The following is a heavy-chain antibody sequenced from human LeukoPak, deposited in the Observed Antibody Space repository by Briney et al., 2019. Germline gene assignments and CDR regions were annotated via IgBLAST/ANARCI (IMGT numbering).Heavy chain of an antibody. D-gene: IGHD6-19*01. J-gene: IGHJ4*02. CDR3: AREVPSSGWLDY. V-gene: IGHV1-69*13. Sequence: ASVKVSCKASGGTFSSYAISWVRQAPGQGLEWMGGIIPIFGTANYAQKFQGRVTITADESTSTAYMELSSLRSEDTAVYYCAREVPSSGWLDYWGQGTLVTVSS. CDR1: GGTFSSYA. CDR2: IIPIFGTA.